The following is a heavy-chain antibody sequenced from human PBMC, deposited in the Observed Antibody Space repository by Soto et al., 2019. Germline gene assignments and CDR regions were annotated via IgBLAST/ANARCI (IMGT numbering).Heavy chain of an antibody. J-gene: IGHJ4*02. D-gene: IGHD5-12*01. CDR2: ISYDGSNK. CDR3: ANDSAGGYGYFDY. Sequence: QVQLVESGGGVVQPGRSLRLSCAASGFTFSSYGMHWVRQAPGKGLEWVAVISYDGSNKYYADSVKGRFTISRDNSKNTLYLQMNSLRAEDTAVYYCANDSAGGYGYFDYWGQGTLVTVSS. CDR1: GFTFSSYG. V-gene: IGHV3-30*18.